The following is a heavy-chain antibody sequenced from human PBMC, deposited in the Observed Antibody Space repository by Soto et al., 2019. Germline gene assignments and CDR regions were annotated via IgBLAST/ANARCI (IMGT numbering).Heavy chain of an antibody. CDR1: GGSITNYY. CDR2: TYYSGST. V-gene: IGHV4-59*08. J-gene: IGHJ3*01. Sequence: ASETLSLTCTVSGGSITNYYWSWIRQPPGKGLEWIGNTYYSGSTDYNPSLKSRVTISVDTSKNQFSLKLSSVTAADTAVYYCARLSCSSTNCPRRNTFDLWGQGTMVTVSS. D-gene: IGHD2-2*01. CDR3: ARLSCSSTNCPRRNTFDL.